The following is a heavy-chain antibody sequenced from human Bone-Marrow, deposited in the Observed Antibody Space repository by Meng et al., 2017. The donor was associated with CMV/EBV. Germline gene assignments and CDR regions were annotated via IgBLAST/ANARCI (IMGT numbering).Heavy chain of an antibody. D-gene: IGHD1-26*01. CDR2: ISWDGGST. CDR3: TRRVWDFGYYYGMDV. CDR1: GFTFDDYA. J-gene: IGHJ6*02. V-gene: IGHV3-43D*03. Sequence: GGSLRLSCAASGFTFDDYAMHWVRQAPGKGLEWVSLISWDGGSTYYADSVKGRFTISRDNSKNSLYLQMNSLRAEDMALYYCTRRVWDFGYYYGMDVWGQGTTVTVSS.